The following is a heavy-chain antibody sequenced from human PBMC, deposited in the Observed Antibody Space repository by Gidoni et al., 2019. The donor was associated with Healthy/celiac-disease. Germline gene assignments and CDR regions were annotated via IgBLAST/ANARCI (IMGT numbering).Heavy chain of an antibody. CDR1: GFSLSNARMG. J-gene: IGHJ4*02. V-gene: IGHV2-26*01. CDR3: ARGYFDWEYFDY. Sequence: QVTLKESGPVLVKPIETLTLTCTVSGFSLSNARMGVSWIRQPPGKALEWLAHIFSNDEKSYSTSLKSRLTISKDTSKSQVVLTMTNMDPVDTATYYCARGYFDWEYFDYWGQGTLVTVSS. CDR2: IFSNDEK. D-gene: IGHD3-9*01.